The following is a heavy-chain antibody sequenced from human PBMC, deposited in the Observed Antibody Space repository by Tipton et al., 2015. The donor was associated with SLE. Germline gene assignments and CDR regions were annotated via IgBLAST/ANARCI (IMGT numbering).Heavy chain of an antibody. D-gene: IGHD6-19*01. CDR1: GGSITSYH. CDR3: ARNGPEAGADEWYSDF. CDR2: MYTSGST. Sequence: TLSLTCTVSGGSITSYHWNWIRQPAGKGLEWIGLMYTSGSTNYNPSLTSRVPIAANTSKNKFSLNLTSVTAADTAVYYCARNGPEAGADEWYSDFWGRGTGVTVSS. V-gene: IGHV4-4*07. J-gene: IGHJ2*01.